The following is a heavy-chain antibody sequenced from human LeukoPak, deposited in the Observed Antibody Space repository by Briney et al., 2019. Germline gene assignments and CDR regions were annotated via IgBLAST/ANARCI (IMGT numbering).Heavy chain of an antibody. V-gene: IGHV1-18*01. CDR2: ISAYNGNT. CDR3: ARVVARSSWYVEYYYYYYMDV. D-gene: IGHD6-13*01. Sequence: ASVKVSCKASGYTFTSYGISWVRQAPGQGLEWMGWISAYNGNTNYAQKLQGRVTMTTDTSTSTAYMELRSLRSDDTAVYYCARVVARSSWYVEYYYYYYMDVWGKGTTVTVS. CDR1: GYTFTSYG. J-gene: IGHJ6*03.